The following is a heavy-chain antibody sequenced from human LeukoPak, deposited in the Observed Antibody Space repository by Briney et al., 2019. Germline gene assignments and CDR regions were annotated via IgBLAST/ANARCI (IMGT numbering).Heavy chain of an antibody. J-gene: IGHJ4*02. Sequence: SETLSLTCTVSGGSISSYYWSWIRQPPGKGLEWMGYIYYSGSTNYNPSLKSRVTISVDTSKNQFPLKLSSVTAADTAVYYCARHGSSHWGQGTLVTVSS. D-gene: IGHD2-2*03. CDR1: GGSISSYY. CDR3: ARHGSSH. CDR2: IYYSGST. V-gene: IGHV4-59*08.